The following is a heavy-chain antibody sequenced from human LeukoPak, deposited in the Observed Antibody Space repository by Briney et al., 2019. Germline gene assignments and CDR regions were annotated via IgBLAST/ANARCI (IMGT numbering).Heavy chain of an antibody. CDR2: INPNSGGT. CDR1: GYTFTGYY. V-gene: IGHV1-2*02. CDR3: ARDGRMYSSSFYPFDY. Sequence: APVKVSCKASGYTFTGYYMHWVRQAPGQGLEWMGWINPNSGGTNYAQKFRGRVTMTRDTSISTAYMELSRLRSDDTAVYYCARDGRMYSSSFYPFDYWGQGTLVTVSS. D-gene: IGHD6-6*01. J-gene: IGHJ4*02.